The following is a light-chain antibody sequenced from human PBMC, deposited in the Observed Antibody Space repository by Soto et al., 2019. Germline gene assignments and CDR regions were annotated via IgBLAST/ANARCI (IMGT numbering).Light chain of an antibody. CDR3: QAWDSSILV. J-gene: IGLJ2*01. CDR2: QDS. Sequence: SYELTQPPSVSVSPGQTASITCSGDKLGDKYACWYQQKPGQSPVLVIYQDSKRPSGIPERFSGSNSGNTATLTISGTQAMDEADYYCQAWDSSILVFGGGTKVTVL. V-gene: IGLV3-1*01. CDR1: KLGDKY.